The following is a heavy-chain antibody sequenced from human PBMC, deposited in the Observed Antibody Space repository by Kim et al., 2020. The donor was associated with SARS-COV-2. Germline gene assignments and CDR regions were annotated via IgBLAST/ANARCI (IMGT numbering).Heavy chain of an antibody. V-gene: IGHV4-39*01. J-gene: IGHJ4*02. CDR1: GGSISSNNNY. CDR3: ARLLATAAYNY. Sequence: SETLSLTCTVSGGSISSNNNYWGWIRQPPGKGLEWIGHIYYSGNTYYNTALKSRVTISLDTSKNQFSLMLTSVTAADTAVYYCARLLATAAYNYWGQGTLVTVSS. CDR2: IYYSGNT. D-gene: IGHD6-13*01.